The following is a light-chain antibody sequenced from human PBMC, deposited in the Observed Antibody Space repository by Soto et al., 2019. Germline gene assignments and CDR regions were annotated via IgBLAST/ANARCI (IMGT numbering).Light chain of an antibody. Sequence: EIVLTQSPGTLSLSPGERATLSCRASQSISSNYFAWYQQKPGQAPRLLIYGVSSRATGIPDRFSGSGSGIDFTLTISRLEPEDFAVYYCQQYGSSPRTFGQGTKVEIK. V-gene: IGKV3-20*01. CDR3: QQYGSSPRT. CDR2: GVS. CDR1: QSISSNY. J-gene: IGKJ1*01.